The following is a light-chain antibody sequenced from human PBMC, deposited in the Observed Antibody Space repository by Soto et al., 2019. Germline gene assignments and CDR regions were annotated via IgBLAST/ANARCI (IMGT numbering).Light chain of an antibody. CDR3: QQRSNWPRIT. Sequence: ILLTQSPATLSFSPGYTATLSCSATQYIDTDLAWYQQKPGQAPRLLIFDASTRATGIPGRFSGSGSGTDFTLTITSLETEDFAIYYCQQRSNWPRITFGQGTRLEI. CDR2: DAS. V-gene: IGKV3-11*01. J-gene: IGKJ5*01. CDR1: QYIDTD.